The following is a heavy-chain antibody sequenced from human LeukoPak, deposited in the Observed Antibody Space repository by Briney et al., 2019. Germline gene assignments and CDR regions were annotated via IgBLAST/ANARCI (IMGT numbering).Heavy chain of an antibody. CDR2: IYYSGST. CDR3: ARESGSYYLDY. D-gene: IGHD1-26*01. CDR1: GVSISSSSYY. V-gene: IGHV4-39*07. J-gene: IGHJ4*02. Sequence: PSETLSLTCTVSGVSISSSSYYWGWIRQPPGKGLEWIGSIYYSGSTYYNPSLKSRVTISVDTSKNQFSLKLSSVTAADTAVYYCARESGSYYLDYWGQGTLVTVSS.